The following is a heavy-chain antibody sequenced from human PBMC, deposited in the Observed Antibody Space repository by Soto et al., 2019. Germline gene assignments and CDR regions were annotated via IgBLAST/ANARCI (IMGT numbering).Heavy chain of an antibody. D-gene: IGHD3-22*01. CDR3: AKDLGGSGYPHRPFDY. Sequence: GGSLRLSCAASGFTFSSYAMSWVRQAPGKGLEWVSSISSSSSYIYYADSVKGRFTISRDNAKNSLYLQMNSLRAEDTAVYYCAKDLGGSGYPHRPFDYWGQGTLVTVSS. CDR2: ISSSSSYI. CDR1: GFTFSSYA. J-gene: IGHJ4*02. V-gene: IGHV3-21*04.